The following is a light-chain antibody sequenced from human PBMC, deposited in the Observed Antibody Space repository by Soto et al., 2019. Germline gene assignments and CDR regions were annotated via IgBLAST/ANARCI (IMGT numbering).Light chain of an antibody. CDR1: QSVSIY. CDR2: DAS. V-gene: IGKV3-20*01. Sequence: EIVLTQSPATLSLSPGERATLSCRASQSVSIYLAWYQQKPGQAPRLLMYDASSRATGIPDRFSGGGSGTDFTLTISRLEPEDFAVYYCQQFSSYPLTFGGGTKVDI. CDR3: QQFSSYPLT. J-gene: IGKJ4*01.